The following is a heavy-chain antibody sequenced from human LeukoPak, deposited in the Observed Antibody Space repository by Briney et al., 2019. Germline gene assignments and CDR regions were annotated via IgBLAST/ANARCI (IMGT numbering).Heavy chain of an antibody. CDR2: ISSSGSTI. Sequence: GGSLRLSCAASGFTFSDYYMNWIRQAPGKGLEWVSYISSSGSTIYYADSVKGRFTISRDNAKNSLYLQMNSLRAEDTAVYYCARDEDPDYFDYWGQGTLVTVSS. V-gene: IGHV3-11*01. CDR1: GFTFSDYY. CDR3: ARDEDPDYFDY. J-gene: IGHJ4*02.